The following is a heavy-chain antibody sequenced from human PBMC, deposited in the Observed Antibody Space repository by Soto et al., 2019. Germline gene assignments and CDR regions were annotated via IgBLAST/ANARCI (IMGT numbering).Heavy chain of an antibody. CDR1: GVTLSNFA. D-gene: IGHD2-2*01. CDR2: IIPIFGTS. J-gene: IGHJ6*02. Sequence: QVQLVQAGAEVKKPGSSVKVSCKASGVTLSNFAISWVRQAPGPGLEWMGGIIPIFGTSHYAQKVQGRVTIPADEYTSTAYMKRSSLRPEDTAVYYCAGDPGNSCYYYGMDGWGQGTTVTVSS. CDR3: AGDPGNSCYYYGMDG. V-gene: IGHV1-69*01.